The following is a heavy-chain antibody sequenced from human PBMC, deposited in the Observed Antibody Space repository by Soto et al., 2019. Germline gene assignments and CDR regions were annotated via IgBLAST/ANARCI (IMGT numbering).Heavy chain of an antibody. D-gene: IGHD3-22*01. CDR3: ARGGHYYDSSAPGYFDY. V-gene: IGHV4-59*01. CDR1: GGSISSYY. J-gene: IGHJ4*02. Sequence: PSAPLSLTCTVSGGSISSYYWSWIRQPPGKGLEWIGYIYYSGNTNYNPSLKSRVTISVDTSKNQFSLKLNSVTTVDTASFYFARGGHYYDSSAPGYFDYWGQGTLVTVS. CDR2: IYYSGNT.